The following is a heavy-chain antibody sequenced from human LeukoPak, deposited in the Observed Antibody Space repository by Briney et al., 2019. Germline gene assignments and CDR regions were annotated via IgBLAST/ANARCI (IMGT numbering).Heavy chain of an antibody. CDR1: GFTFSSHG. CDR3: ARSIVGATKLDY. J-gene: IGHJ4*02. D-gene: IGHD1-26*01. CDR2: IWYDGSNK. Sequence: PGGSLRLSCAAPGFTFSSHGMHWVRQAPGKGLEWVAVIWYDGSNKYYADSVKGRFTISRDNSKNTLYLQMNSLRAEDTAVYYCARSIVGATKLDYWGQGTLVTVSS. V-gene: IGHV3-33*01.